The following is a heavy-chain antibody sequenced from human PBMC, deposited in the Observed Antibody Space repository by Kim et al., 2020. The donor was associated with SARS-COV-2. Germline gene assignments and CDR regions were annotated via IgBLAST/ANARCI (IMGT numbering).Heavy chain of an antibody. Sequence: QKFPGRVTMTRDTSQSTVYMELSSLRSEDTAVYYCARDPSFRVGATTSNSWGQGTLVTVSS. CDR3: ARDPSFRVGATTSNS. J-gene: IGHJ4*02. V-gene: IGHV1-46*01. D-gene: IGHD1-26*01.